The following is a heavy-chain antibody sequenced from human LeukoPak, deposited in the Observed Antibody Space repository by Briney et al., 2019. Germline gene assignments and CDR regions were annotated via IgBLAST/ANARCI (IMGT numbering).Heavy chain of an antibody. CDR3: VRDPKYLGQDGFDH. V-gene: IGHV3-23*01. Sequence: QLGGPLRLSCASSGFTFNTYAMSWVRQVAGKGLDWFSGISTSGRNTFYEYSVRGRSTVSRDNSQDTMYLQMSSLRAEDTGIYYCVRDPKYLGQDGFDHWGQGTLVTVSS. D-gene: IGHD6-6*01. CDR2: ISTSGRNT. CDR1: GFTFNTYA. J-gene: IGHJ4*02.